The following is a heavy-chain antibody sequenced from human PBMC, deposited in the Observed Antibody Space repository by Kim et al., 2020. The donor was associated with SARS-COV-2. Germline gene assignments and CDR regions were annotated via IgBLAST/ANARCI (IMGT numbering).Heavy chain of an antibody. CDR2: IYYSGST. Sequence: SETLSLTCTVSGGSISSSSYYWGWIRQPPGKGLEWIGSIYYSGSTYYNPSLKSRVTISVDTSKNQFSLKLSSVTAADTAVYYCARQIAAAGTLFGWFDPWGQGTLVTVSS. V-gene: IGHV4-39*07. D-gene: IGHD6-13*01. CDR3: ARQIAAAGTLFGWFDP. CDR1: GGSISSSSYY. J-gene: IGHJ5*02.